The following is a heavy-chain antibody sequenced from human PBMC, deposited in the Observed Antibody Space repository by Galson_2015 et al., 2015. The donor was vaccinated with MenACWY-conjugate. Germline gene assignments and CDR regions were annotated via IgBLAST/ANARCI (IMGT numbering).Heavy chain of an antibody. Sequence: QSGAEVKKPGESLEISCKASGYTFPNYWVGWVRQMPGKGLEWMGIIYPGESAIRYSPSFEGQVTISVDKSSSTAYLQWNSLKASDTAMYYCARHLEYYFDYWGQGTLVTVSS. V-gene: IGHV5-51*01. CDR2: IYPGESAI. J-gene: IGHJ4*02. CDR3: ARHLEYYFDY. CDR1: GYTFPNYW.